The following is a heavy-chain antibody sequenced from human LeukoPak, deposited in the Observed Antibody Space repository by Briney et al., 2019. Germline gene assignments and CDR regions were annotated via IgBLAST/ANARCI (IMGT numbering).Heavy chain of an antibody. CDR1: GYTFTSYG. Sequence: ASVKVSCKASGYTFTSYGISWVRQAPGQGLEWMGWISAYNGNTNYAQKLQGRVTMTTDTSTSTAYMELRSLRSDDTAVYYCARGGVPGKTTVTTFCFDYWGQGTLVTVSS. CDR2: ISAYNGNT. CDR3: ARGGVPGKTTVTTFCFDY. V-gene: IGHV1-18*01. D-gene: IGHD4-17*01. J-gene: IGHJ4*02.